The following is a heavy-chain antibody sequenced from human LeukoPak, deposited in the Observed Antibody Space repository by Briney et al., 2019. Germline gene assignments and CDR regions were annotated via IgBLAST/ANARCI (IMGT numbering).Heavy chain of an antibody. D-gene: IGHD3-22*01. V-gene: IGHV3-48*01. CDR2: ISSSSSTI. Sequence: PGGSLRLSCAASGFTFSSYSMNWVRQAPGKGLEWVSYISSSSSTIYYADSVKGRFTISRDNAKNSLYLQMNSLRAEDTAVYYCARDAGITTMIVVDDPTLYAFDIWGQGTMVTVSS. CDR1: GFTFSSYS. J-gene: IGHJ3*02. CDR3: ARDAGITTMIVVDDPTLYAFDI.